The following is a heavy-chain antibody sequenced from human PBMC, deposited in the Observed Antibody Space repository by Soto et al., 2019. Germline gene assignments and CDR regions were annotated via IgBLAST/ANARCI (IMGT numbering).Heavy chain of an antibody. Sequence: QVQLVQSGAEVKKPGASVKVSCTASGYTFTHYAIHWVRHAPGQRLEWMGFINAGSGNTKYSQTFQGRLTFTKDTPASTAYMDLSSLRSEDTAIYYCARGLAADGAWGQGTRVTVSS. CDR2: INAGSGNT. CDR3: ARGLAADGA. J-gene: IGHJ5*02. CDR1: GYTFTHYA. V-gene: IGHV1-3*01. D-gene: IGHD6-13*01.